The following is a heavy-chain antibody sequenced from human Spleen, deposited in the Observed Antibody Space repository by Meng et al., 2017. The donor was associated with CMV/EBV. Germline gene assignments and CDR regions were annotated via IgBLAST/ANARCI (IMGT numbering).Heavy chain of an antibody. CDR1: GFTVNDYY. CDR2: TGHRADSYTT. V-gene: IGHV3-72*01. CDR3: ARGLRDPAGGWGWDD. Sequence: GGSLRLSCAASGFTVNDYYIDWVRQAPGKGLEWVGRTGHRADSYTTEYAASVRGRFTISRDHSKNSLFLQMNSLKTDDTAVYYCARGLRDPAGGWGWDDWGQRTLVTVSS. J-gene: IGHJ4*02. D-gene: IGHD3-10*01.